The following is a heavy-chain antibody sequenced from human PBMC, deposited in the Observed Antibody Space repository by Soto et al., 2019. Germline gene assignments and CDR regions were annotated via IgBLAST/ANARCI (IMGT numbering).Heavy chain of an antibody. CDR3: ARGLGGSMDD. Sequence: QVQLVQSGAEVKKPGSSVRVSCKASGTIFSSYTISWVRQAPGQGLEWMGRIIPILGETISAQKFQGRVTITADKSTNTAYMQLNGLRLEDTAVYYCARGLGGSMDDWGQGTTVTVSS. J-gene: IGHJ6*02. CDR2: IIPILGET. CDR1: GTIFSSYT. D-gene: IGHD3-16*01. V-gene: IGHV1-69*08.